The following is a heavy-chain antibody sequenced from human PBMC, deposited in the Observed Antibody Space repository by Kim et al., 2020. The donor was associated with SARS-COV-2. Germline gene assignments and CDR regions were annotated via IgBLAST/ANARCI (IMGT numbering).Heavy chain of an antibody. CDR2: FDPEDGET. D-gene: IGHD3-22*01. Sequence: ASVKVSCKVSGYTLTELSMHWVRQAPGKGLEWMGGFDPEDGETIYAQKFQGRVTMTEDTSTDTAYMELSSLRSEDTAVYYCATYYYDSSGYYYVHLDYWGQGTLVTVSS. J-gene: IGHJ4*02. CDR1: GYTLTELS. CDR3: ATYYYDSSGYYYVHLDY. V-gene: IGHV1-24*01.